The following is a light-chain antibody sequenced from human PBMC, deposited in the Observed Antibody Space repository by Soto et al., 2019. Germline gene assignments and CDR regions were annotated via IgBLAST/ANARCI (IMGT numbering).Light chain of an antibody. CDR3: PQYGSSPLT. CDR2: GAS. V-gene: IGKV3-20*01. CDR1: QSVSSSF. Sequence: EIVLTQSPGTLSLSPGERATLSCRASQSVSSSFLAWYQQKPGQAPGLLIYGASSRATGIPDRFSGSGSGTDFTLTISRLEPEDVAVDYCPQYGSSPLTFGGGTKVEIK. J-gene: IGKJ4*01.